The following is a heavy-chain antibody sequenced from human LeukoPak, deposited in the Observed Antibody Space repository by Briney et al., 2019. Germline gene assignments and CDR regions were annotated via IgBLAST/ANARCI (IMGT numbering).Heavy chain of an antibody. D-gene: IGHD1-26*01. J-gene: IGHJ4*02. V-gene: IGHV3-23*01. CDR3: ARDRGSYFDY. Sequence: GGSLRLSCAASGFTFSSYAMSWVRQAPGKGLEWVSAISGSGGSTYYADSVKGRFTISRDNAKNSLYLQMNSLRAEDTAVYYCARDRGSYFDYWGQGTLVTVSS. CDR1: GFTFSSYA. CDR2: ISGSGGST.